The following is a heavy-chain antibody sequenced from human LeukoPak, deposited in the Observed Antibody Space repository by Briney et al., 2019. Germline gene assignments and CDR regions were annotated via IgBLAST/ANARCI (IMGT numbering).Heavy chain of an antibody. V-gene: IGHV4-34*01. CDR2: INHSGSA. J-gene: IGHJ5*02. CDR1: GGSFSGYF. CDR3: ARGPDSGSYFAWFDP. D-gene: IGHD3-10*01. Sequence: NSSETLSLTCAVYGGSFSGYFWDWIRQPPGKGLEWIGEINHSGSAYYNPSLKSRVTISVDTSKNQVSLKLTSVTAADTAVYYCARGPDSGSYFAWFDPWGQGTLVTVSS.